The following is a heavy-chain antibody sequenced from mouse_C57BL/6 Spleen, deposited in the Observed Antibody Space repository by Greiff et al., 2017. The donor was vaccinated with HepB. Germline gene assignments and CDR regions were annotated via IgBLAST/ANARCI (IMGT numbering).Heavy chain of an antibody. Sequence: QVQLQQPGAELVKPGASVKLSCKASGYTFTSYWMHWVKQRPGQGLEWIGMIHPNSGSTNYNEKFKSKATLTVDKSSSTAYMQLSSLTSEDSAVYYGPDSSQYYYAMDYWGQGTSVTVSS. CDR1: GYTFTSYW. D-gene: IGHD1-1*01. J-gene: IGHJ4*01. CDR3: PDSSQYYYAMDY. V-gene: IGHV1-64*01. CDR2: IHPNSGST.